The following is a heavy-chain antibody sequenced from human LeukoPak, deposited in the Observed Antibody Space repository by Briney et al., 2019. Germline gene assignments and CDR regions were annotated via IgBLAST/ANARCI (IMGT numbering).Heavy chain of an antibody. CDR2: ISGSGGST. J-gene: IGHJ6*03. CDR1: GFTFSSYA. D-gene: IGHD3-3*01. CDR3: AKDSDLVIGVVIIRYYYYMDV. Sequence: GGSLRLSCAASGFTFSSYAVSWVRQAPGKGLEWVSAISGSGGSTYYADSVKGRFTISRDNSKNTLYLQMNSLRAEDTAIYYCAKDSDLVIGVVIIRYYYYMDVWGKGTTVTVSS. V-gene: IGHV3-23*01.